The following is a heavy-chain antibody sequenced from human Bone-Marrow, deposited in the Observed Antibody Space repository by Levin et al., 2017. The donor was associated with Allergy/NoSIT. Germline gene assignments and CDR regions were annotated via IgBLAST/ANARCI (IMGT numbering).Heavy chain of an antibody. CDR3: GRVGRGCGGDCYFGHFDY. Sequence: ASVKVSCKASGYNFNSYGITWVRQAPGQGLEWMGWISGHSGHTDYSQNLQGRVSMTRDISTTTAYMELTSLRSDDTAVYYCGRVGRGCGGDCYFGHFDYWGQGTLVSVSS. D-gene: IGHD2-21*01. J-gene: IGHJ4*02. V-gene: IGHV1-18*01. CDR2: ISGHSGHT. CDR1: GYNFNSYG.